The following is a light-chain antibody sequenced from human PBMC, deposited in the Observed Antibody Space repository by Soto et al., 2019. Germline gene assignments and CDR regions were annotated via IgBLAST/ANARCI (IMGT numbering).Light chain of an antibody. Sequence: QSVLTQPASVSGSPGQSIPISCTGTSTDIGDSNYVCWYQQHPGKAPKLVIYDVSKRPSGVSNRFSGSKSANAASLTISGLQAEDEADYYCSSFRSSSGSVVFGAGTKLPVL. J-gene: IGLJ1*01. V-gene: IGLV2-14*03. CDR1: STDIGDSNY. CDR3: SSFRSSSGSVV. CDR2: DVS.